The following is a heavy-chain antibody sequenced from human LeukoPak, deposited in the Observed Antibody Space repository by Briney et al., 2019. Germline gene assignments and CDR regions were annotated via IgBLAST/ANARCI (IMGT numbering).Heavy chain of an antibody. CDR1: GGSVDNTNYY. V-gene: IGHV4-39*01. J-gene: IGHJ4*02. D-gene: IGHD3-9*01. Sequence: SETLSLTCTVSGGSVDNTNYYWGWIRQPPGKGLDWIGNINYLGSTAYNPSLKSRVTMSVDTSKNRFSLKMSSVTAADTAVYYCARLSKGRYFDYIFDFWGQGTLVTVSS. CDR3: ARLSKGRYFDYIFDF. CDR2: INYLGST.